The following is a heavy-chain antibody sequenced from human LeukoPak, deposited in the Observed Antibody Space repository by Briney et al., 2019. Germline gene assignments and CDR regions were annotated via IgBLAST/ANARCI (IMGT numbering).Heavy chain of an antibody. D-gene: IGHD6-19*01. CDR2: INHSGST. CDR3: ARAVAGTASSHAWFDP. V-gene: IGHV4-34*01. CDR1: GGSFSGYY. J-gene: IGHJ5*02. Sequence: KSSETLSLTCAVYGGSFSGYYWSWIRQPPGKGLEWIGEINHSGSTNYNPSLKSRVTISVDTSKAQFSLKLSSVTAADTAVYYCARAVAGTASSHAWFDPWGQGTLVTVSS.